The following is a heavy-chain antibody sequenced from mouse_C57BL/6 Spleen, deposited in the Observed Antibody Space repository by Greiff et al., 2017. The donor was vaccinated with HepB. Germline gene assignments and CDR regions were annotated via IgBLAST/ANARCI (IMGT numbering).Heavy chain of an antibody. V-gene: IGHV5-4*01. CDR3: ARDSYDGYYGDAMDY. CDR2: ISDGGSYT. Sequence: EVQVVESGGGLVKPGGSLKLSCAASGFTFSSYAMSWVRQTPEKRLEWVATISDGGSYTYYPDNVKGRFTISRDNAKNNLYLQMSHLKSEDTAMYYCARDSYDGYYGDAMDYWGQGTSVTVSS. D-gene: IGHD2-3*01. J-gene: IGHJ4*01. CDR1: GFTFSSYA.